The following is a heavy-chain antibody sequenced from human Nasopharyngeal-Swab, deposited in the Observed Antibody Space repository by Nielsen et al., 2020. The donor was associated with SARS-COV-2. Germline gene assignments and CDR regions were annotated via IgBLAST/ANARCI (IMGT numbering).Heavy chain of an antibody. CDR3: ARVAVVVSYYYYGMYV. Sequence: SETLSLTCTVSGGSISSSSYYWGWIRQPPGKGLEWIGSIYYSGSTYYNPSLKSRVTISVDTSKNQFSLKLSSVTAADTAVYYCARVAVVVSYYYYGMYVWGQGTTVTVSS. CDR2: IYYSGST. J-gene: IGHJ6*02. V-gene: IGHV4-39*07. D-gene: IGHD2-15*01. CDR1: GGSISSSSYY.